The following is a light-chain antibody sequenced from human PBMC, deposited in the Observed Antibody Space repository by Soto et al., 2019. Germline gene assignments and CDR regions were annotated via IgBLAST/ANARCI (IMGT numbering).Light chain of an antibody. CDR3: QQYRSSPPLT. V-gene: IGKV3-20*01. J-gene: IGKJ4*01. CDR2: GAS. Sequence: EIVLTQSPATLSLSPGERVTLSCRASQSVGNCLAWYQQKPGQAPRLLIYGASSRATGIPDRFSGSGSGTDFTLTISRLEPEDFAVYYCQQYRSSPPLTFGGGTKVEIK. CDR1: QSVGNC.